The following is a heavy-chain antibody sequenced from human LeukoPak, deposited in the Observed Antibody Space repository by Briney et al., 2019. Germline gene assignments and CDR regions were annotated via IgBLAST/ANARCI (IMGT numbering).Heavy chain of an antibody. V-gene: IGHV4-39*07. CDR1: GGSINDKNYY. D-gene: IGHD3-16*01. CDR2: IYYSGST. J-gene: IGHJ1*01. CDR3: ARGAYLYFQH. Sequence: ASETLSLTCSVSGGSINDKNYYWGWIRQPPGKGLEWIGSIYYSGSTYYNPSLKSRVTISLDTSKNQFSLKLSSVTAADTAVYYCARGAYLYFQHWGQGTLVTVSS.